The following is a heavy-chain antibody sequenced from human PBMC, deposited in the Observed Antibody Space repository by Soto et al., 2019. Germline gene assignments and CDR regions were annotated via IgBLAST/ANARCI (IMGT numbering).Heavy chain of an antibody. CDR2: INAGNGNT. V-gene: IGHV1-3*01. D-gene: IGHD3-3*01. J-gene: IGHJ4*02. Sequence: ASVKVSCKDSGDTLTSYSRHWVRQSHGKRLEWMGWINAGNGNTKYSQKFQGRVTITRDTSASTAYMELSSLRSEDTAVYYFPRAPGVVIPPSYFAYRVQRTLVPGS. CDR3: PRAPGVVIPPSYFAY. CDR1: GDTLTSYS.